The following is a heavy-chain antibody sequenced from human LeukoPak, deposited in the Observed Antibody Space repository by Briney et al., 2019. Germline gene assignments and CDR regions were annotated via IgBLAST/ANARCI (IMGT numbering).Heavy chain of an antibody. CDR1: GTSISGYY. V-gene: IGHV4-59*08. CDR2: MYYSGNT. D-gene: IGHD3-22*01. CDR3: ARHNYYHTTGYYAFDI. J-gene: IGHJ3*02. Sequence: SETLSLTCTDSGTSISGYYWSWIRRPPGKGLEWIGYMYYSGNTNSNPSLKSRVTTSIDTSKNQFSLELSSVTAADTAVYYCARHNYYHTTGYYAFDIWGQGTMVTVSS.